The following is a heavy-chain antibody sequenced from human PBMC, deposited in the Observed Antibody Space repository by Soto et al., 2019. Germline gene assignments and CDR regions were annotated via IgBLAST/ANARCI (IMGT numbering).Heavy chain of an antibody. J-gene: IGHJ6*03. Sequence: EVQLVESGGGLVQPGGSLRLSCAASGFTFSSYDMHWVLQATGKGLEWVSAIGTAGDTYYPGSVKGRFTISRKNAKNSLYLQMNSLRAGDTAVYYCARGVAPGDYYYYMDVWGKGTTVTVSS. CDR3: ARGVAPGDYYYYMDV. CDR2: IGTAGDT. V-gene: IGHV3-13*01. CDR1: GFTFSSYD. D-gene: IGHD2-15*01.